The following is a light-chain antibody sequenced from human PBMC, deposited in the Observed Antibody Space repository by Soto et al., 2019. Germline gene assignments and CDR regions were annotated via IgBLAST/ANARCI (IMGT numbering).Light chain of an antibody. J-gene: IGKJ3*01. V-gene: IGKV3-20*01. CDR2: GAS. CDR1: QTVNNNY. Sequence: EIVLTQSPGTLSLSPGERATLSCRVSQTVNNNYLTWYQQTPGQAPSLLIYGASSRATGIPDKFSGSGSGTDFTLTISRLEPEDFAVYYCQPYGTSPFPFGPGTKVDIK. CDR3: QPYGTSPFP.